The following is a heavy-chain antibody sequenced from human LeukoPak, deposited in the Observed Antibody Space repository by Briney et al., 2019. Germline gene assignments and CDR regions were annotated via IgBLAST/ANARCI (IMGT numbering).Heavy chain of an antibody. CDR1: GFTFSTYA. J-gene: IGHJ4*02. V-gene: IGHV3-30*02. CDR2: IRYDGSNQ. D-gene: IGHD3-3*01. CDR3: AKPLSNYDFWSGYKN. Sequence: SGGSLRLSCAASGFTFSTYAMHWVRQAPGRGLERVAFIRYDGSNQYYADSVRGRFTISRDNSNNTLYLQANSLRPEDTAVYYCAKPLSNYDFWSGYKNWGQGNLVTISS.